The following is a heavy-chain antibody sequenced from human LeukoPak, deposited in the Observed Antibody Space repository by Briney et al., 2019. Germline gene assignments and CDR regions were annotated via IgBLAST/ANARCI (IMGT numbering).Heavy chain of an antibody. J-gene: IGHJ4*02. CDR1: GYIFTGYY. D-gene: IGHD3-10*01. CDR2: INHNSGGT. CDR3: ARDRLAIYGSGSYNY. V-gene: IGHV1-2*06. Sequence: GASVKVSCKACGYIFTGYYMHWLRQAPGQGLDGMGRINHNSGGTNYAQKFQGRVTITRDTSISTAYMELSRLRSDDTAVYYCARDRLAIYGSGSYNYWGQGTLVTVSS.